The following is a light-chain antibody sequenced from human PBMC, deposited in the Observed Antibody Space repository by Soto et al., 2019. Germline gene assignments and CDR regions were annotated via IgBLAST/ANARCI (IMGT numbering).Light chain of an antibody. J-gene: IGKJ1*01. Sequence: EIVMTQSPATLSVSPGERATLSCRASQSVSSNLAGYQQKPGQAPRLLIYGASTRATGIPARFSGSGSGTEFTLTISSLQSEDFAVYYWQQYNSWPRTFGQGTKVEIK. CDR3: QQYNSWPRT. CDR2: GAS. V-gene: IGKV3-15*01. CDR1: QSVSSN.